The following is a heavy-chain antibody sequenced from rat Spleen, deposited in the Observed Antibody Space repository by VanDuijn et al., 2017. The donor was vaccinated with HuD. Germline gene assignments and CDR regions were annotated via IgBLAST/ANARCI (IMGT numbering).Heavy chain of an antibody. CDR1: GFTFSNFG. J-gene: IGHJ2*01. Sequence: EVQVVESGGGLVQPGRSMKLSCAASGFTFSNFGMAWVRQAPRKGLEWVAYITHTGGNTYYPDSVKGRFTISRDNAKSTLYLQLNSLRSEDTATYYCTRERNWAFDYWGQGVMVTVSS. V-gene: IGHV5-46*01. CDR2: ITHTGGNT. D-gene: IGHD5-1*01. CDR3: TRERNWAFDY.